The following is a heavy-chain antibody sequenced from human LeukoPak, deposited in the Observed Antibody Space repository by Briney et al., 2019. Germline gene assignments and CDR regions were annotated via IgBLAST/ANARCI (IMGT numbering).Heavy chain of an antibody. CDR3: ARARTTPFGYYYYGMDV. Sequence: SETLSLTCAVYGGSFSGYYWSWIRQPPGKGLEWIGEINHSGSTNYNPSLKSRVTISVDTSKNQFSLKLSSVTAADTAVYYCARARTTPFGYYYYGMDVWGQGTTVTVSS. CDR1: GGSFSGYY. J-gene: IGHJ6*02. V-gene: IGHV4-34*01. CDR2: INHSGST. D-gene: IGHD2/OR15-2a*01.